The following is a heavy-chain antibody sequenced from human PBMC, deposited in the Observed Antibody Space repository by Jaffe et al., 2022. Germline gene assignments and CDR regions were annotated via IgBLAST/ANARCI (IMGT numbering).Heavy chain of an antibody. CDR1: GGSISSYY. J-gene: IGHJ3*02. CDR2: IYYSGST. D-gene: IGHD3-9*01. V-gene: IGHV4-59*01. CDR3: ARYGSQPYYDILTGYYTDAFDI. Sequence: QVQLQESGPGLVKPSETLSLTCTVSGGSISSYYWSWIRQPPGKGLEWIGYIYYSGSTNYNPSLKSRVTISVDTSKNQFSLKLSSVTAADTAVYYCARYGSQPYYDILTGYYTDAFDIWGQGTMVTVSS.